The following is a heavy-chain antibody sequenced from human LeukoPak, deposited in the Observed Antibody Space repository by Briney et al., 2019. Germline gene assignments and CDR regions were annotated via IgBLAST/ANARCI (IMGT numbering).Heavy chain of an antibody. CDR3: AKDSTPRIDIVATIPSYYYYYGMDV. Sequence: PGGSLRLSCAASGFTFSSYAMSWVRQAPGKGLEWVSAISGSGGSTYYADSVKGRFAISRDNSKNTLYLQMNSLRAEDTAAYYCAKDSTPRIDIVATIPSYYYYYGMDVWGQGTTVTVSS. V-gene: IGHV3-23*01. CDR1: GFTFSSYA. J-gene: IGHJ6*02. CDR2: ISGSGGST. D-gene: IGHD5-12*01.